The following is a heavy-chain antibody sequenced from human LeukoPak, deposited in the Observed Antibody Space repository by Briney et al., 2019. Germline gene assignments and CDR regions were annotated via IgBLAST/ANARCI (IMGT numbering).Heavy chain of an antibody. CDR2: ITRSGSGA. Sequence: PGGSLRLSCSASGFSFSDSWMHWVRHAPGKGLEWVSVITRSGSGADYADSVKGRFTISRDNSQNTVHLQMNSLRAEDTAVYYCARGLQGYYDSLTGYYRGRYYFDYWGQGTLVTVSS. CDR1: GFSFSDSW. J-gene: IGHJ4*02. D-gene: IGHD3-9*01. V-gene: IGHV3-23*01. CDR3: ARGLQGYYDSLTGYYRGRYYFDY.